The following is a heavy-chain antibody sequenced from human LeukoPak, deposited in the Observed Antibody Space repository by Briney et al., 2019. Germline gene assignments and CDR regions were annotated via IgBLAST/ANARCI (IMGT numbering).Heavy chain of an antibody. J-gene: IGHJ4*02. D-gene: IGHD3-22*01. Sequence: PGGSLRLSCAASGFTFSSYAMSWARQAPGKGLEWVSAISGSGGSTYYADSVKGRFTISRDNSKNTLYLQMNSLRAEDTDVYYCAKLLPSGYYSYYFDYWGQGTLVTVSS. CDR1: GFTFSSYA. V-gene: IGHV3-23*01. CDR2: ISGSGGST. CDR3: AKLLPSGYYSYYFDY.